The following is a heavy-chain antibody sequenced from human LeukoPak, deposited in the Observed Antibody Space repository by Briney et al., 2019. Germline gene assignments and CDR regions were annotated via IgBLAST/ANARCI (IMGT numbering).Heavy chain of an antibody. CDR1: GFTFNNYA. D-gene: IGHD2-2*01. V-gene: IGHV3-23*01. J-gene: IGHJ3*01. CDR2: ISGNGGST. CDR3: AKDVVVVPAAGDAFDV. Sequence: GGSLRLSCAASGFTFNNYAMTWVRQAPGKGLEWVSGISGNGGSTYYADSVKGRFTISRDNSKNTLFLQMNSLRAEDTAVYYCAKDVVVVPAAGDAFDVWGQGTMVTVSS.